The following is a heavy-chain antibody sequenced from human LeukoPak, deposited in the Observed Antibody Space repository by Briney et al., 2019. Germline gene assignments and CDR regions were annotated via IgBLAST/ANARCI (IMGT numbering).Heavy chain of an antibody. CDR3: AHRRVAVAGHYLDY. CDR2: ISWDDNK. J-gene: IGHJ4*02. V-gene: IGHV2-5*02. Sequence: KESGPTLVKPTQTLTLTCTFSGVSLSTSGVGVGWIRQSPGKALEWLALISWDDNKRYSPSLRSRLTITKDTSKNQVVLTMSNMDPVDTATYYCAHRRVAVAGHYLDYWGQGTLVTVSS. CDR1: GVSLSTSGVG. D-gene: IGHD6-19*01.